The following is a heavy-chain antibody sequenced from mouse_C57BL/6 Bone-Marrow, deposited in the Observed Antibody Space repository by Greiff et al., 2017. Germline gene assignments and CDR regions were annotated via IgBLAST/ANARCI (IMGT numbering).Heavy chain of an antibody. Sequence: EVKLVESGGGLVQPGGSLKLSCAASGFTFSDYGMAWVRQAPRKGPEWVAFISNLAYSIYYADTVTGRFTISRENAKNTLYLEMSSLRSEDTAMYYCARQLLYPYYYAMDYWGQGTSVTVSS. CDR1: GFTFSDYG. V-gene: IGHV5-15*01. CDR3: ARQLLYPYYYAMDY. J-gene: IGHJ4*01. CDR2: ISNLAYSI. D-gene: IGHD2-12*01.